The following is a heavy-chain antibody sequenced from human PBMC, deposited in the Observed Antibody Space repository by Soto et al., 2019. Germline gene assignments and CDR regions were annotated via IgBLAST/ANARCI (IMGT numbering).Heavy chain of an antibody. Sequence: ASVKVSCKASGYTFTSCDINWVRQSTGQGLEWMGWMNPNSGNTGYAQKFQGRVTMTRNTSISTAYMELSSLRSEDTAVYYCARGIAAAGTYYYYGMDVWGQGTTVTVSS. J-gene: IGHJ6*02. V-gene: IGHV1-8*01. CDR2: MNPNSGNT. D-gene: IGHD6-13*01. CDR1: GYTFTSCD. CDR3: ARGIAAAGTYYYYGMDV.